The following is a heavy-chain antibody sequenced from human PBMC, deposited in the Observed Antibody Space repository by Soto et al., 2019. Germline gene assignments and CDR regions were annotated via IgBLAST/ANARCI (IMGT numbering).Heavy chain of an antibody. CDR1: EFTVSSSY. J-gene: IGHJ3*02. D-gene: IGHD2-2*01. CDR3: ARAPPYCSSTSCPGTFDI. Sequence: SCAASEFTVSSSYMTWVRQAPGKGLEWVSVIYSGGSTYYADSVRGRFTISRDNSKNTLYLQMNSLRAEDTAVYYCARAPPYCSSTSCPGTFDIWGQGTMVTVSS. CDR2: IYSGGST. V-gene: IGHV3-53*01.